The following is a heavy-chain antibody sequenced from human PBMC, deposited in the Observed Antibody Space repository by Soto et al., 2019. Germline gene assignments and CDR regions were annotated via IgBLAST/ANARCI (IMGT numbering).Heavy chain of an antibody. CDR2: INHSGST. CDR3: ASIAARDYYYYYMDV. CDR1: GVSFSGYY. Sequence: SETLSLTCAVYGVSFSGYYWSWIRQPPGKGLEWIGEINHSGSTNYNPSLKSRVTISADTSKNQFSLKLSSVTAADTAVYYCASIAARDYYYYYMDVWGKGTTVTVSS. V-gene: IGHV4-34*01. J-gene: IGHJ6*03. D-gene: IGHD2-21*01.